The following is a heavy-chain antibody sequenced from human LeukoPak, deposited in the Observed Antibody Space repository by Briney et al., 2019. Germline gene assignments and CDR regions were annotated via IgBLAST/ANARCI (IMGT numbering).Heavy chain of an antibody. CDR3: ALREGYYGSSGTFDY. D-gene: IGHD3-22*01. V-gene: IGHV4-34*01. CDR1: GGSFSGYY. CDR2: INHSGST. Sequence: SETLSLTCAVYGGSFSGYYWSWIRQPPGKGLEWIGEINHSGSTNYNPSLKSRVTISVDTSKNQFSLKLSSVTAADTAVYYCALREGYYGSSGTFDYWGQGTLVTVSS. J-gene: IGHJ4*02.